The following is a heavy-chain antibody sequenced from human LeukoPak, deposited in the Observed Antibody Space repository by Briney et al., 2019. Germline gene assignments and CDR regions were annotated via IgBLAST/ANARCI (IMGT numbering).Heavy chain of an antibody. CDR3: AKKTAMVTQEY. V-gene: IGHV3-23*01. D-gene: IGHD5-18*01. CDR1: GFTFSDYY. CDR2: ISGSGGST. J-gene: IGHJ4*02. Sequence: GGSLRLSCAASGFTFSDYYMSWIRQAPGKGLEWVSAISGSGGSTYYADSVKGRFTISRDNSKNTLYLQMNSLRAEDTAVYYCAKKTAMVTQEYWGQGTLVTVSS.